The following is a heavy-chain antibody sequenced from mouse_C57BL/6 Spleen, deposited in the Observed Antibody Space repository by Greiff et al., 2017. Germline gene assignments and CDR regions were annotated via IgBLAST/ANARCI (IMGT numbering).Heavy chain of an antibody. J-gene: IGHJ4*01. CDR1: GYTFTSYW. V-gene: IGHV1-64*01. D-gene: IGHD1-1*01. CDR2: IHPNSGST. Sequence: VQLQQPGAELVKPGASVKLSCKASGYTFTSYWMHWVKQRPGQGLEWIGMIHPNSGSTNYNEKFKSKATLTVDKSSSTAYMQLSSLTYEDSAVYYCANYYGSSYGYYAMDYWGQGTSVTVSS. CDR3: ANYYGSSYGYYAMDY.